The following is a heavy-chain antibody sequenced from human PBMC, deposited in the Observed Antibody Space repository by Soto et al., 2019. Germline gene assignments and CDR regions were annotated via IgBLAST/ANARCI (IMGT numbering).Heavy chain of an antibody. D-gene: IGHD2-2*01. CDR2: IKSKTDGGTT. Sequence: EVQLVESGGGLVKPGGSLRLSCAASGFTFSNAWMSWVRQAPGKGLEWVGRIKSKTDGGTTDYAAPVKGRFTISRDDSKNTLYLQMNSLITEDTAVYYCTTDPSSTSGDPKYYYYYMDVWGKGSTVSVSS. CDR3: TTDPSSTSGDPKYYYYYMDV. V-gene: IGHV3-15*01. J-gene: IGHJ6*03. CDR1: GFTFSNAW.